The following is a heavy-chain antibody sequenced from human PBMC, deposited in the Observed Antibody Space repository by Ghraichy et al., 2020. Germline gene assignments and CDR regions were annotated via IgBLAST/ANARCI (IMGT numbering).Heavy chain of an antibody. D-gene: IGHD4-17*01. J-gene: IGHJ4*02. CDR2: ISGSGVST. Sequence: GSLRLSCAASGFTFDNYAMSWVRQAPGKGLEWVSSISGSGVSTYYVDSVKGRFTISRDNSRNTLYLQMNSLRAEDTAIYYCAKSPLLTTVTIFDHWGQGTLVTVSS. CDR1: GFTFDNYA. CDR3: AKSPLLTTVTIFDH. V-gene: IGHV3-23*01.